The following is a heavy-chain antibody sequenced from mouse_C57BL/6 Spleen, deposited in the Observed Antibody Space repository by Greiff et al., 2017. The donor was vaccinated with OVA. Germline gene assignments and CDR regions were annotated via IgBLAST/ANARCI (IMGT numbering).Heavy chain of an antibody. D-gene: IGHD4-1*01. Sequence: QVQLKESGAELVKPGASVKMSCKASGYTFTSYWITWVKQRPGQGLEWIGDIYPGSGSTNYNEKFKSKATLTVDTSSSTAYMQLSSLTSEDSAVYYCAILTGSPFDYWGQGTTLTVSS. CDR2: IYPGSGST. V-gene: IGHV1-55*01. CDR1: GYTFTSYW. CDR3: AILTGSPFDY. J-gene: IGHJ2*01.